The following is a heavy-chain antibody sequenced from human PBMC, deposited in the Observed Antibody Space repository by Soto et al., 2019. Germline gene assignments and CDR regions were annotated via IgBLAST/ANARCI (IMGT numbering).Heavy chain of an antibody. V-gene: IGHV4-31*03. Sequence: PSETLSLTCTVSGGSIGSGGYYWSWIRQHPGKGLEWIGYIYYSGSTYYNPSLKSRVTISVDTSKNQFSLKLSSVTAADTAVYYCARSYDSSGPFDYWGQGTMVTVSS. CDR3: ARSYDSSGPFDY. CDR1: GGSIGSGGYY. D-gene: IGHD3-22*01. J-gene: IGHJ4*02. CDR2: IYYSGST.